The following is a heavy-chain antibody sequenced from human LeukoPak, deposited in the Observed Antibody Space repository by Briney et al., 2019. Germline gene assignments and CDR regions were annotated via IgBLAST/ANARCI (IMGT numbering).Heavy chain of an antibody. Sequence: PGGSLRLSRAASGSTFSSYSMNWVRQAPGKGLEWVSSISSSSDHITYADSVKGRFTISRDNAKNALYLQVNSLRAEDTAVYYCARGVVPAAFDYWGQGTLVTVSS. V-gene: IGHV3-21*01. D-gene: IGHD2-2*01. J-gene: IGHJ4*02. CDR3: ARGVVPAAFDY. CDR2: ISSSSDHI. CDR1: GSTFSSYS.